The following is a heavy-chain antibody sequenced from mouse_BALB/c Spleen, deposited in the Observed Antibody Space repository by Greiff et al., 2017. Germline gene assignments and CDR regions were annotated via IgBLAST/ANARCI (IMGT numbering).Heavy chain of an antibody. CDR3: ARHGDNDGYWDAMDY. CDR1: GFTFSSYY. V-gene: IGHV5-6-2*01. Sequence: EVQLVESGGGLVKLGGSLKLSCAASGFTFSSYYMSWVRQTPEKRLELVAAINSNGGSTYYPDTVKGRFTISRDNAKNTLYLQMSSLKSEDTALYYCARHGDNDGYWDAMDYWGQGTSVTVSS. J-gene: IGHJ4*01. D-gene: IGHD2-3*01. CDR2: INSNGGST.